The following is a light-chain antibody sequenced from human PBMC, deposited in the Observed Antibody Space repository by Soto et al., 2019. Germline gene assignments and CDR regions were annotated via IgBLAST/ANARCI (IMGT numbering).Light chain of an antibody. CDR3: HQYGSSPRS. J-gene: IGKJ1*01. V-gene: IGKV3-20*01. CDR2: GAS. Sequence: EVVLTQSPGTLSLSPGEGATLSCRASQRVTNNYLAWYQQKPGHPPKLLIYGASSRATGIPDRFSGSGSGTDLTLTISKRELEDFAVYFCHQYGSSPRSFGQGAKVE. CDR1: QRVTNNY.